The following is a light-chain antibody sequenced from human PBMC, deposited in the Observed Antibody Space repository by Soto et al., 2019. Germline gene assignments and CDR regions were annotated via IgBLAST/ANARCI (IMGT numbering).Light chain of an antibody. CDR2: GTS. Sequence: IVLTQSPGTLSLSPGERATLSCRASQSVSSSYLAWYQQKPGQAPRLLIYGTSSRATGIPDRFSGSGSRTDFTLTISRLEPEDFAVYYCQHYGSSPLTFGGGTKVQIK. V-gene: IGKV3-20*01. CDR1: QSVSSSY. J-gene: IGKJ4*01. CDR3: QHYGSSPLT.